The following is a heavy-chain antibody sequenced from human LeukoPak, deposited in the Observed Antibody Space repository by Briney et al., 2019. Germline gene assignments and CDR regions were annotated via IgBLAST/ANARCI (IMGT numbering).Heavy chain of an antibody. J-gene: IGHJ4*02. Sequence: GGSLSLSCAASGFTVSSNYMSWVRQAPGKGLEWVSVIDNGGSTYYADSVKGRFTISRDNSKNTLYLQMNSLRAEDTAVYYCARDGSARSLGNWGQGTLGSVSS. CDR1: GFTVSSNY. CDR2: IDNGGST. CDR3: ARDGSARSLGN. V-gene: IGHV3-53*01. D-gene: IGHD6-6*01.